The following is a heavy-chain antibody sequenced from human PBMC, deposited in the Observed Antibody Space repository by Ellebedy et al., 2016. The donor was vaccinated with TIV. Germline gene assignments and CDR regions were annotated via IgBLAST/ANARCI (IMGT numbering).Heavy chain of an antibody. V-gene: IGHV4-34*12. J-gene: IGHJ4*02. Sequence: SQTLSLTCAVYGDSFSGYYWSWIRQPPGKGLEWIGEVIHTGSTNYNPSLKSRVTISVDTSKNQFSLNLSSVTAADTAVYYCARAAQPNCSGGSCYRIDYWGQGTLVTVSS. CDR1: GDSFSGYY. CDR3: ARAAQPNCSGGSCYRIDY. CDR2: VIHTGST. D-gene: IGHD2-15*01.